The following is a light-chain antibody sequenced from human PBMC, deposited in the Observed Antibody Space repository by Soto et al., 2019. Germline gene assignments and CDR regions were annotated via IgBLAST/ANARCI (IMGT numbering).Light chain of an antibody. J-gene: IGKJ1*01. V-gene: IGKV3-15*01. CDR1: QSVATN. CDR2: GAS. Sequence: EIVVTLSPSTLSGSQGERATLSCRASQSVATNLAWYQQKPGQAPRLLIYGASTRATGIPARFSGSGSGTDFTLTISSLQSVDFAVYSCQQYNNWPWTFGQGTKVDIK. CDR3: QQYNNWPWT.